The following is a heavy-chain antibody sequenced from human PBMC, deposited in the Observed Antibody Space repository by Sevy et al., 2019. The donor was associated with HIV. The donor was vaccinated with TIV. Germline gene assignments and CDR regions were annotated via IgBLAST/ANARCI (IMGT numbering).Heavy chain of an antibody. CDR2: INPNSGGT. CDR3: ARDQGLYNSEYSHHFGMAV. D-gene: IGHD1-1*01. Sequence: ASVKGSCKASGYTFTDYYIHWVRQAPGQGLEWMGRINPNSGGTNYAQKFQGRVARTRDTSISTAYMELSRLRSDDTAVFYCARDQGLYNSEYSHHFGMAVWGQGTTVTASS. CDR1: GYTFTDYY. V-gene: IGHV1-2*06. J-gene: IGHJ6*02.